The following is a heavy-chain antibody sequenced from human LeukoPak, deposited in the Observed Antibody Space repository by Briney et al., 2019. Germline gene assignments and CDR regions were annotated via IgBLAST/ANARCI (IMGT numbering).Heavy chain of an antibody. J-gene: IGHJ4*02. CDR3: AKAPVSQAAAPNNFDF. V-gene: IGHV3-23*01. CDR1: GFTFNNYA. CDR2: ISGSGSST. D-gene: IGHD6-13*01. Sequence: GGSLRLSCAASGFTFNNYAMSWVRQAPGKGLEWVSAISGSGSSTYYADSVKGRFTISRDNSKNTLYLQMNSLRAEDTAVYYRAKAPVSQAAAPNNFDFWGQGTLVTVSS.